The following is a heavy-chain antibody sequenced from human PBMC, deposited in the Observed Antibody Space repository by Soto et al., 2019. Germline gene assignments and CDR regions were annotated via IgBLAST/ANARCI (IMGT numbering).Heavy chain of an antibody. J-gene: IGHJ4*02. V-gene: IGHV3-30*18. CDR2: ISYDGSNK. Sequence: QVQLVESGGGVVQPGRSLRLSCAASGFTFSSYGMHWVRQAPGKGLEWVAVISYDGSNKYYADSVKGRFTISRDNSKNTLYLQMNSLRAEDTAVYYCAKVMPRGNMITFGGVIASGFDYWGQGTLVTVSS. CDR3: AKVMPRGNMITFGGVIASGFDY. D-gene: IGHD3-16*02. CDR1: GFTFSSYG.